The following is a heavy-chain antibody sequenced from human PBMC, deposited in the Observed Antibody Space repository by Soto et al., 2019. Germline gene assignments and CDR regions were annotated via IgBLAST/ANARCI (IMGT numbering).Heavy chain of an antibody. V-gene: IGHV1-69*12. D-gene: IGHD2-2*01. CDR1: GGTFSSYV. CDR3: ARAGSQLQPWPHFDY. Sequence: QVQLVQSGAEVKKPGSSVNVSCKASGGTFSSYVISWVRQAPGQGLEWMGGIIPISGTANYAQKFQGRVTIIADESTSTAYMKLPSLRSEETAVYYCARAGSQLQPWPHFDYWGQGTLVTVSS. J-gene: IGHJ4*02. CDR2: IIPISGTA.